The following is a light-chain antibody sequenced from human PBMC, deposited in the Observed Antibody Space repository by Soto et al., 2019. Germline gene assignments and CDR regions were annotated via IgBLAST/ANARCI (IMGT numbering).Light chain of an antibody. J-gene: IGLJ1*01. CDR3: CSYAGSSTLYV. Sequence: QSVLTQPASVSGSPGQSITISCTGTSSDVGSYNLVSWYQQHPGKAPKLMIYEGSKRPSGVSNRFSGSKCGNTASLTISGLQAEDEADYYCCSYAGSSTLYVFGTGTKLTVL. CDR1: SSDVGSYNL. CDR2: EGS. V-gene: IGLV2-23*01.